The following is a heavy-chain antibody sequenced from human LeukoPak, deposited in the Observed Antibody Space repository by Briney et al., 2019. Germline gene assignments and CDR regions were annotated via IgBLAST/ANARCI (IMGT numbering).Heavy chain of an antibody. D-gene: IGHD3-3*01. Sequence: GGSLRLSCAASGFTFSSYAMHWVRQAPGKGLEWVAVISYDGSNKYYADSVKGRFTISRDNSKNTLYLQMNSLRAEDTAVYYCARERGATVLRFLEWLFGYWGQGTLATVSS. J-gene: IGHJ4*02. CDR1: GFTFSSYA. CDR3: ARERGATVLRFLEWLFGY. V-gene: IGHV3-30-3*01. CDR2: ISYDGSNK.